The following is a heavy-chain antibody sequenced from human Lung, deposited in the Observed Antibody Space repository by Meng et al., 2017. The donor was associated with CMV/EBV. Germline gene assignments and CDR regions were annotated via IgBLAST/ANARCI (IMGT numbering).Heavy chain of an antibody. V-gene: IGHV3-30*02. CDR2: TRYDGSNK. Sequence: GGSLRLXCAASGFTFSRYAMHWVRQAPGKGLEWVAFTRYDGSNKSYLDSVKGRFTISRDNSKNTLYLQMNSLRAEDTAFYYCAKGKSVLRYFGWLFAVDYWXQGTLVTVSS. D-gene: IGHD3-9*01. CDR1: GFTFSRYA. CDR3: AKGKSVLRYFGWLFAVDY. J-gene: IGHJ4*02.